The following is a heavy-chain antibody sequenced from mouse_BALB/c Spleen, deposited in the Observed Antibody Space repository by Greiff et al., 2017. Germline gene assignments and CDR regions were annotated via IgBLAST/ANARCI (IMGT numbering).Heavy chain of an antibody. CDR1: GFSLTSYG. D-gene: IGHD1-1*01. CDR2: IWSGGST. J-gene: IGHJ3*01. Sequence: QVQLKESGPGLVQPSQSLSITCTVSGFSLTSYGVHWVRQSPGKGLEWLGVIWSGGSTDYNAAFISRLSISKDNSKSQVFFKMNSLQANDTAIYYCARKNYGSSSWFAYWGQGTLVTVSA. V-gene: IGHV2-2*02. CDR3: ARKNYGSSSWFAY.